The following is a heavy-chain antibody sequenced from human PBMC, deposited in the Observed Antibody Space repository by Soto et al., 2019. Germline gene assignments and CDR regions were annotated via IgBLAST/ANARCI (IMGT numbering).Heavy chain of an antibody. J-gene: IGHJ6*02. CDR2: ISWNSGSI. V-gene: IGHV3-9*01. D-gene: IGHD6-19*01. Sequence: EVQLVESGGGLVQPGGSLRLFCAASGFTVSSNYMSWVRQAPGKGLEWVSGISWNSGSIGYADSVKGRFTISRDNAKNSLYLQMNSLRAEDTALYYCAVAGTNYYYGMDVWGQGTTVTVSS. CDR3: AVAGTNYYYGMDV. CDR1: GFTVSSNY.